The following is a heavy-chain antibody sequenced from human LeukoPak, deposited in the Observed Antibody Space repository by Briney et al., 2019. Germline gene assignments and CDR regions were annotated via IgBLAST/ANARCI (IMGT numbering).Heavy chain of an antibody. CDR2: IYYSGST. CDR3: ARELLGGWYLRWFDH. CDR1: GGSISSHY. D-gene: IGHD6-19*01. V-gene: IGHV4-59*11. J-gene: IGHJ5*02. Sequence: SETLSLTCTVSGGSISSHYWSWIRQPPGKGLEWIGYIYYSGSTNYNPSLKSRVTISVDTSKNQFSLKLSSVTAADTAVYYCARELLGGWYLRWFDHWGQGTLVTVSS.